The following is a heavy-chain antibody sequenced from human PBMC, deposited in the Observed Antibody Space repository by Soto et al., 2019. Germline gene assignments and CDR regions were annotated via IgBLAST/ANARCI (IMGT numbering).Heavy chain of an antibody. D-gene: IGHD1-1*01. J-gene: IGHJ3*02. V-gene: IGHV3-64*01. CDR3: ARGSWYNWNTDGPAFDI. Sequence: EVQLVESGGGLVQPGGSLRLSCAASGFTFSSYAMNWVRQAPGKGLEYVSAISSNGGSTYYANSVRGRFTITRDNSKNTVYLQLGSVRAEDRAVDYCARGSWYNWNTDGPAFDIWGQGTMVTVPS. CDR1: GFTFSSYA. CDR2: ISSNGGST.